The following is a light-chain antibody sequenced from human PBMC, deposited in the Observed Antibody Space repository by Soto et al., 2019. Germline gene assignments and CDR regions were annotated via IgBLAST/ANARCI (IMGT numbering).Light chain of an antibody. CDR1: SSNIGAGYD. J-gene: IGLJ2*01. Sequence: QAVVTQPPSVSGAPGQSVTISCTGCSSNIGAGYDVHWYQQLPGTAPKLLIYGNSNRPSGVPDRFSGSKSGTSASLAITGLQAEDESDYYGQSYDSSLSGSVFGGGTKVTVL. CDR2: GNS. V-gene: IGLV1-40*01. CDR3: QSYDSSLSGSV.